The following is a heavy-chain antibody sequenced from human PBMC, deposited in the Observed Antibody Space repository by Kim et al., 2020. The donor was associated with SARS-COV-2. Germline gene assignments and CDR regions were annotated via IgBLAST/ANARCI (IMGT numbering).Heavy chain of an antibody. Sequence: SETLSLTCAVYGGSFSGYYWSWIRQPPGKGLEWIGEINHSGSTNYNPSLKSRVTISVDTSKNQFSLKLSSVTAADTAVYYCARGWGSSWYIGYYYYVMDAWGQGTTVTVSS. CDR1: GGSFSGYY. D-gene: IGHD6-13*01. CDR3: ARGWGSSWYIGYYYYVMDA. V-gene: IGHV4-34*01. CDR2: INHSGST. J-gene: IGHJ6*02.